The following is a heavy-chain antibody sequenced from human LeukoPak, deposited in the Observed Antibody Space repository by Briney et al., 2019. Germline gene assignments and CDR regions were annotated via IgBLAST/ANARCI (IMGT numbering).Heavy chain of an antibody. V-gene: IGHV3-9*01. CDR1: GFTFDDYA. Sequence: GRSLRLSCAASGFTFDDYAMHWVRQAPGKGLEWVSGISWNSGSIGYADSVKGRFTISRDNAKNSLYLQMNSLRAEDTALYYCAKDKWEQQLTNAFDIWGQGTMVTVSS. J-gene: IGHJ3*02. CDR3: AKDKWEQQLTNAFDI. D-gene: IGHD6-13*01. CDR2: ISWNSGSI.